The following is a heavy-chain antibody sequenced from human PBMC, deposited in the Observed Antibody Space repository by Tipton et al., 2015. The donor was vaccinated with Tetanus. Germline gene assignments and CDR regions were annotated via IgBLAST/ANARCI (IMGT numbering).Heavy chain of an antibody. D-gene: IGHD2-8*01. CDR2: IYPGDSDT. Sequence: QLVQSGGEVKKPGESLKISCKGSGYIFNNYWIGWVRQEPGKGLEWMGIIYPGDSDTRYSPSSQGQVTISVDKSINTAYLQWSSLKASDTSMFYCARAHCTDGVCNFDFWGQGALVTVAS. V-gene: IGHV5-51*01. CDR1: GYIFNNYW. J-gene: IGHJ4*02. CDR3: ARAHCTDGVCNFDF.